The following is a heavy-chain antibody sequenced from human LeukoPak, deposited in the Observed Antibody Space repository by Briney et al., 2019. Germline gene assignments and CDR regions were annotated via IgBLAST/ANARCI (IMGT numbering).Heavy chain of an antibody. D-gene: IGHD5/OR15-5a*01. CDR1: GGSISSSSYY. Sequence: PSETLSLTCTVSGGSISSSSYYWGWIRQPPGKGLEWIGSIYYSGSTYYNPSLKSRVTISVDTSKNQFSLKLSSVTAADMAVYYCARLRSSLFDYWGQGTLVTVSS. J-gene: IGHJ4*02. CDR3: ARLRSSLFDY. V-gene: IGHV4-39*01. CDR2: IYYSGST.